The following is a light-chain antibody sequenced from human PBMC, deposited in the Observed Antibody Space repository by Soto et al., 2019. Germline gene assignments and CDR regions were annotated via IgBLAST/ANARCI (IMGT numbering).Light chain of an antibody. CDR1: SSNIGSNY. CDR3: AAWDNSLSGWV. CDR2: RNN. J-gene: IGLJ3*02. V-gene: IGLV1-47*01. Sequence: QSVVTQPPSASGTPGQRVTFSCSGSSSNIGSNYVYWYQQLPETAPKLVIYRNNQRPSGVPDRFSGSQSGTSASLAISGLRSEDEADYHCAAWDNSLSGWVFGGGTKVTVL.